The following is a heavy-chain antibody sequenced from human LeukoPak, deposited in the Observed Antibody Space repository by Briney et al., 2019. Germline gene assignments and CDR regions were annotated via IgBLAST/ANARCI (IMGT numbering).Heavy chain of an antibody. V-gene: IGHV1-18*01. CDR3: ARGAHVIAVAGSLDY. CDR1: GYTFTSYG. D-gene: IGHD6-19*01. Sequence: RVASVKVSCKASGYTFTSYGISWVRQAPGQGLEWMGWIGAYNGNTNYAQKLQGRVTMTTDTSTSTAYMELRSLRSDDTAVYYCARGAHVIAVAGSLDYWGQGTLVTVSS. J-gene: IGHJ4*02. CDR2: IGAYNGNT.